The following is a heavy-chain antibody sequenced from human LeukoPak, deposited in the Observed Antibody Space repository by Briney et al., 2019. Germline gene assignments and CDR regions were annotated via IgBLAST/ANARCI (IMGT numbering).Heavy chain of an antibody. CDR3: ASELRTYYYGMDV. D-gene: IGHD3-3*01. CDR1: GGSISSSSYY. V-gene: IGHV3-53*01. J-gene: IGHJ6*02. CDR2: IYSGGST. Sequence: ETLSLTCTVSGGSISSSSYYWGWVRQAPGKGLEWVSVIYSGGSTYYADSVKGRFTISRDNSKNTLYLQMNSLRAEDTAVYYCASELRTYYYGMDVWGQGTTVTVSS.